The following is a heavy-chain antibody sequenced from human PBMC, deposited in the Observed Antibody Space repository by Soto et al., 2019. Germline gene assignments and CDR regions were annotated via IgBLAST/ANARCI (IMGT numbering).Heavy chain of an antibody. CDR1: GFTVSSNY. D-gene: IGHD3-22*01. CDR2: IYSGGST. CDR3: ASLLRGGYDYGTEDYYDSSGYYYDY. V-gene: IGHV3-53*02. Sequence: EVQLMETGGGLIQPGGSLRLSCAASGFTVSSNYMSWVRQAPGKGLEWVSVIYSGGSTYYADSVKGRFTISRDNSKNTLYLQMNSLRAEDTAVYYCASLLRGGYDYGTEDYYDSSGYYYDYWGQGTLVTVSS. J-gene: IGHJ4*02.